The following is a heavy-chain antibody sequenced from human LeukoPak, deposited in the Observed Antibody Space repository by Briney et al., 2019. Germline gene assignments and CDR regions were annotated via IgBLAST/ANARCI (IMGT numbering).Heavy chain of an antibody. Sequence: PSETLSLTCTVSGGSISSDDFYWNWIRQHPGKGLEWIGYISYSGSTYYNPSLKSRVTISVDTSKNQFSLKLSSVTAADTAVYYCARVAPITMVRGRWARGDNWFDPWGQGTLVTVSS. CDR2: ISYSGST. J-gene: IGHJ5*02. CDR1: GGSISSDDFY. V-gene: IGHV4-31*03. D-gene: IGHD3-10*01. CDR3: ARVAPITMVRGRWARGDNWFDP.